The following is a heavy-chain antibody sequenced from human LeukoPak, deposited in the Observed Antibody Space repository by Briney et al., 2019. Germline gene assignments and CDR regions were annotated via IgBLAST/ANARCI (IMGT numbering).Heavy chain of an antibody. J-gene: IGHJ3*02. D-gene: IGHD3-22*01. Sequence: GGSLRLSCAGSGFSFSSDTMSWVRQAPGKGLEWVSAISGSGSNTYYADSVKGRSTISRDNSQNTLYLQMNSLRAEDTAVYYCAKTGDYFDSSGYYRPDAFDIWGRGTMVTVSS. V-gene: IGHV3-23*01. CDR2: ISGSGSNT. CDR1: GFSFSSDT. CDR3: AKTGDYFDSSGYYRPDAFDI.